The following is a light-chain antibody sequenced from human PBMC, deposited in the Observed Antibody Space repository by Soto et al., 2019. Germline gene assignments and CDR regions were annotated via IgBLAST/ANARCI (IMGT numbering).Light chain of an antibody. Sequence: EIVLTQSPGTLSLSPGERATLSCRASQTVGRDYLGWYQQKPGQAPRLLIYDASYRATGISDRFSGSGSGTDFTLPISRLEPEDFAVYFCQQYASPPVTFGQGTRVEIK. CDR3: QQYASPPVT. CDR1: QTVGRDY. J-gene: IGKJ1*01. V-gene: IGKV3-20*01. CDR2: DAS.